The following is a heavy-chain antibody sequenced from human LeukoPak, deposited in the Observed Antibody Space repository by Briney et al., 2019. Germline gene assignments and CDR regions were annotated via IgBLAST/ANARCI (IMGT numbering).Heavy chain of an antibody. CDR2: IYTSGST. CDR1: GGSISSYY. CDR3: ARGGKAVAGTWPAANNWFDP. D-gene: IGHD6-19*01. J-gene: IGHJ5*02. Sequence: SETLSPTCTVSGGSISSYYWSWIRQPAGKGLEWIGRIYTSGSTNYNPSLKSRVTMSVDTSKNQFSLKLSSVTAADTAVYYCARGGKAVAGTWPAANNWFDPWGQGTLVTVSS. V-gene: IGHV4-4*07.